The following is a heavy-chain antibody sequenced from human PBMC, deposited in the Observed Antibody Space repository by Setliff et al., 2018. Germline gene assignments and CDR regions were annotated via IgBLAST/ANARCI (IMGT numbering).Heavy chain of an antibody. J-gene: IGHJ4*02. V-gene: IGHV1-2*02. CDR2: INSYSGGT. Sequence: ASVKVSCKASGYTFSHSGITWVRQAPGQGLEWMGWINSYSGGTHYAEHFQGRVTMTGDESASTAFLDLRGLTSDDTAVYYCATSTGYSSSGDYFDYWGQGALVTV. CDR1: GYTFSHSG. CDR3: ATSTGYSSSGDYFDY. D-gene: IGHD6-13*01.